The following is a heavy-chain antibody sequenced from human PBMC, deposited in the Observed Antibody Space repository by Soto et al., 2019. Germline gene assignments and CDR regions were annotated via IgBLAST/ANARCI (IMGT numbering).Heavy chain of an antibody. CDR3: FGWLGSTWLDR. CDR2: INQSGNT. D-gene: IGHD3-22*01. CDR1: GGSFSTYY. J-gene: IGHJ5*02. Sequence: QVQPQQWGTGLLKPSETLSLTCAVYGGSFSTYYWNWIRQPPGKGLEWIGEINQSGNTQYNPSLKSRVTMSLDTSKNQFSLKLTSVTAAEAAVSYCFGWLGSTWLDRWGHRTLVNVSS. V-gene: IGHV4-34*01.